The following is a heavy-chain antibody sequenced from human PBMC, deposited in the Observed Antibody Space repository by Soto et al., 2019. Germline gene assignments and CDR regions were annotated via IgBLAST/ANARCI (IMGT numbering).Heavy chain of an antibody. D-gene: IGHD3-10*01. J-gene: IGHJ4*02. V-gene: IGHV3-30-3*01. CDR2: MSFDGSNI. Sequence: QVQLAESGGGVVQPGRSLRLSCAASGFTFSAYAMHWVRQAPGKGLEWVAVMSFDGSNILYADSVKGRFTISRDNSKNTLYLQMNSLRAEDTAIYYCARDEDFGSRTGYFDYWGQGTLVTV. CDR3: ARDEDFGSRTGYFDY. CDR1: GFTFSAYA.